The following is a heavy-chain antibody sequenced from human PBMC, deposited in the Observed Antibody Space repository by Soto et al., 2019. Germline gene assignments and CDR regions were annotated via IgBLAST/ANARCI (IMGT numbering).Heavy chain of an antibody. D-gene: IGHD2-15*01. CDR2: INHSGST. CDR3: ASGRETGYCSGGSCYLGSWYFDL. V-gene: IGHV4-34*01. CDR1: GGSFSGYY. Sequence: QVQLQQWGAGLLKPSETLSLTCAVYGGSFSGYYWSWIRQPPGKGLEWIGEINHSGSTNYNPSPKSRVTISVDTSKSQSSLKLSSVTAADTAVYYCASGRETGYCSGGSCYLGSWYFDLWGRGTMVTVSS. J-gene: IGHJ2*01.